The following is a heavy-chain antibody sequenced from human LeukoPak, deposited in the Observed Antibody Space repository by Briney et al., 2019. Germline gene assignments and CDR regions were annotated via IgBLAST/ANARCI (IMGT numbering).Heavy chain of an antibody. J-gene: IGHJ3*02. CDR1: GYTXTGYY. V-gene: IGHV1-2*02. Sequence: GASVKVSCKASGYTXTGYYMHWVRQAPGQGLEWMGWSNPNSGGTNYAQKFQGRVTMTRDTSISTAYMELSRLRSDDTAVYYCAGRLWRRDGYNLSAFDIWGQGTMVTVSS. D-gene: IGHD5-24*01. CDR2: SNPNSGGT. CDR3: AGRLWRRDGYNLSAFDI.